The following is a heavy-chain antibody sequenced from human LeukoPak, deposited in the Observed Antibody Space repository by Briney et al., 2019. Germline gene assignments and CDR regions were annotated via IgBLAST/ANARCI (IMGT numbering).Heavy chain of an antibody. CDR3: ARGYSSGWSYYYYYYYYMDV. CDR1: GDSVSSNSAA. CDR2: TYYRSKWYN. Sequence: QTLSLTCAISGDSVSSNSAAWNWIRQSPSRGLEWLGSTYYRSKWYNDYAVSVKSRITINPDTSKNQFSLQLNSVTPEDTAVYYCARGYSSGWSYYYYYYYYMDVWGKGTTVTVSS. J-gene: IGHJ6*03. D-gene: IGHD6-19*01. V-gene: IGHV6-1*01.